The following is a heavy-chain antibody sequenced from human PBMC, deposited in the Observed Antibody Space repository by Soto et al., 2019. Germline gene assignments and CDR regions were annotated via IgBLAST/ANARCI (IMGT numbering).Heavy chain of an antibody. CDR1: GGTFSSYS. CDR3: AKQKAGNYGSGLVYHFGMDV. Sequence: QVQLVQSGAEVKKPGSSVKVSCKASGGTFSSYSISWVRQAPGQGLELMGGIIPMFGTANYAQKLQDRVTITADESTSTAYMELSSLRSEDTAVYYCAKQKAGNYGSGLVYHFGMDVWGEGTTVTVSS. J-gene: IGHJ6*04. CDR2: IIPMFGTA. D-gene: IGHD3-10*01. V-gene: IGHV1-69*01.